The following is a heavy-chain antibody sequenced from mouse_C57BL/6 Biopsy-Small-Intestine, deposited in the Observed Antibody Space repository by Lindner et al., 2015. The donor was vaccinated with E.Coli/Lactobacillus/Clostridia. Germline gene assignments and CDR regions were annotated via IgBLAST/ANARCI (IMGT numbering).Heavy chain of an antibody. Sequence: VQLQESGGGLVQPGGSMKLSCAASGFTFSDAWMDWVRQSPEKGLEWVAEIRNKANTHATYCAESVKGRFTISRDDSKSSVYLQMNNLRTEDSGIYYCTRYDYDVGYYFAMDYWGQGASVTVSS. D-gene: IGHD2-4*01. V-gene: IGHV6-6*01. J-gene: IGHJ4*01. CDR2: IRNKANTHAT. CDR3: TRYDYDVGYYFAMDY. CDR1: GFTFSDAW.